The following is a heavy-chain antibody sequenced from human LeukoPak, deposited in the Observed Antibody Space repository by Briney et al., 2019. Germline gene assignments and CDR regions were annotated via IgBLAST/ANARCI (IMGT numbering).Heavy chain of an antibody. CDR1: ASEFTFSSYS. CDR3: ARHRGRGGVLPRGSLDY. V-gene: IGHV3-48*01. J-gene: IGHJ4*02. Sequence: GGSLRLSCVASASEFTFSSYSMNWVRQAPGKGLEWVSYISSSSSAIYYADSVKGRFIISRDNAKNSLYLQMNSLRAEDTAVYYCARHRGRGGVLPRGSLDYWGQGTLVTVSS. D-gene: IGHD2-15*01. CDR2: ISSSSSAI.